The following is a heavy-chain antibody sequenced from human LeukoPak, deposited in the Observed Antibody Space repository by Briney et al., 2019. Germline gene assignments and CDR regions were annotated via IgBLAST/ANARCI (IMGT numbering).Heavy chain of an antibody. CDR2: IYYSGST. D-gene: IGHD3-3*01. J-gene: IGHJ6*03. Sequence: SETLSLTCTVSGGSISSYYWGWIRQPPGRGLEWIGSIYYSGSTYYNPSLKSRVTISVDTSKNQFSLKLSSVTAADTAVYYCARAYYDFWSGYPPRYYYYYMDVWGKGTTVTVSS. CDR3: ARAYYDFWSGYPPRYYYYYMDV. CDR1: GGSISSYY. V-gene: IGHV4-39*07.